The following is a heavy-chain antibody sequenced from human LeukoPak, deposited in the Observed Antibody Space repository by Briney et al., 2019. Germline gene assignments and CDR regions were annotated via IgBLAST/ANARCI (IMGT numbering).Heavy chain of an antibody. CDR1: GFIFSSYG. Sequence: GGSLRLSCAASGFIFSSYGMHWVRQAPGKGLEWVALIWYDGGKSHHADSVKGRFTISRDNSKNTLYLEMNSLRAEDTAVYYCASMTTVTLDDAFDIWGQGTMVTVSS. V-gene: IGHV3-33*01. CDR3: ASMTTVTLDDAFDI. J-gene: IGHJ3*02. D-gene: IGHD4-17*01. CDR2: IWYDGGKS.